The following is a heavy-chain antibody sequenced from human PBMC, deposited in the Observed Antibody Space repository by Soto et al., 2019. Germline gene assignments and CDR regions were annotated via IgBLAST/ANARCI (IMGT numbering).Heavy chain of an antibody. V-gene: IGHV4-59*01. J-gene: IGHJ4*02. CDR1: GGSISSYY. Sequence: SETLSLTCTVSGGSISSYYWSWIRQPPGKGLEWIGYIYYSGSTNYNPSLKSRVTISVDTSKNQFSLKLSSVTAADTAVYYCARRYGGTFDYWGQGTLVTISS. D-gene: IGHD2-15*01. CDR2: IYYSGST. CDR3: ARRYGGTFDY.